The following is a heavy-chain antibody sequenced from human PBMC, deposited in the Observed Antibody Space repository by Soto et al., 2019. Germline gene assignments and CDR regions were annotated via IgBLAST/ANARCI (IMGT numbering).Heavy chain of an antibody. J-gene: IGHJ4*02. Sequence: GGSLRLSCAASGFTFSDYYMSWIRQAPGKGLEWVSYISSSSSYTNYADSVKGRFTISRDNAKNSLYLQMNSLRAEDTAVYYCARATSFGVVGATTPDYFDYWGQGTLVTVSS. CDR3: ARATSFGVVGATTPDYFDY. CDR2: ISSSSSYT. CDR1: GFTFSDYY. V-gene: IGHV3-11*06. D-gene: IGHD1-26*01.